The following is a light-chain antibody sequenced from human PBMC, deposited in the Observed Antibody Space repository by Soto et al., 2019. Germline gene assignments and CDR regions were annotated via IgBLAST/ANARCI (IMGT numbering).Light chain of an antibody. CDR3: QQFDSVPCT. CDR1: QDITNY. J-gene: IGKJ2*02. CDR2: DAS. V-gene: IGKV1-33*01. Sequence: IQMTQSPSSLSASVGDRVTITCQASQDITNYLIWYQQKPGKAPKLLIYDASSLGTGVSSRFSGSGSGTHFTLTISSLQPEDIATYYCQQFDSVPCTFGQGTKVDIK.